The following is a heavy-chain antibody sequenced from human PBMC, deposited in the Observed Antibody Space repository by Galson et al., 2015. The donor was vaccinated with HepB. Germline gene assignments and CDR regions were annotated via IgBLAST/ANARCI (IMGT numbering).Heavy chain of an antibody. D-gene: IGHD2-8*02. Sequence: SVKVSCKVSEGTLTELSMHWVRQAPGKGLEWMGGFDPDDGETIYAQKFQGRVTMTEGTSTDTAYMELSSLRSEDTAVYYCAAGHCTGGMCYSLDYWGQGTLVTVSS. CDR1: EGTLTELS. CDR3: AAGHCTGGMCYSLDY. V-gene: IGHV1-24*01. CDR2: FDPDDGET. J-gene: IGHJ4*02.